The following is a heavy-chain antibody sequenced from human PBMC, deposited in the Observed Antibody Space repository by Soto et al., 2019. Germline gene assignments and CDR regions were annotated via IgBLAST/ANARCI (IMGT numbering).Heavy chain of an antibody. J-gene: IGHJ4*02. CDR3: ARAPQTVAGAGIWY. CDR2: ISGYNGDT. D-gene: IGHD6-13*01. CDR1: GYTFTSYG. V-gene: IGHV1-18*04. Sequence: XSVKVSCKASGYTFTSYGISWVRQAPGQGLEWMGWISGYNGDTNYAQKLQGRVTMTTDTSTNTAYMELRSLRSDDTAVYYCARAPQTVAGAGIWYWGQGTLVTVS.